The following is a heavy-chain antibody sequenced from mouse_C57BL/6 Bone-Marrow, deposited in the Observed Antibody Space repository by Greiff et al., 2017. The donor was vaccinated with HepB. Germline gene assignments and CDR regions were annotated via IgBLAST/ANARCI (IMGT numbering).Heavy chain of an antibody. CDR2: LNPGSGGT. Sequence: VQVVESGAELVRPGTSVKVSCKASGYAFTNYLIEWVKQRHGQGLAWIGVLNPGSGGTNYNEKFKGKATLTADKSASTAYMQLSSLTSEDSAVYFCARSGFYSNYEAWFAYWGQGTLVTVSA. CDR3: ARSGFYSNYEAWFAY. V-gene: IGHV1-54*01. J-gene: IGHJ3*01. CDR1: GYAFTNYL. D-gene: IGHD2-5*01.